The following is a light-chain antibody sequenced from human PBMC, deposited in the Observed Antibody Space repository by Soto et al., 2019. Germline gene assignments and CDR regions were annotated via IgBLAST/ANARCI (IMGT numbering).Light chain of an antibody. Sequence: EIVLTQSPATLSLSPGERATLSCRASQSIGLAIAWYQHKPGQAHRLLIFDASQRATGIPARFRGSGSGTDFTLSISSLEPEDFAVYYCQQRTDRPPWTFGQGTKVDIK. CDR2: DAS. V-gene: IGKV3-11*01. J-gene: IGKJ1*01. CDR1: QSIGLA. CDR3: QQRTDRPPWT.